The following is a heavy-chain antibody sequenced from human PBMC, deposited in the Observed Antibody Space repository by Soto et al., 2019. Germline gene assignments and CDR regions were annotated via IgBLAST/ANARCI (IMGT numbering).Heavy chain of an antibody. CDR3: ARESLGYCSGGSCYYYYGMDV. J-gene: IGHJ6*02. D-gene: IGHD2-15*01. CDR2: IYYSGST. V-gene: IGHV4-31*03. Sequence: SETLSLTCTVSGGSISSGGYYWSWIRQHPGKGLEWIGYIYYSGSTYYNPSLKSRVTISVDTSKNQFSLKLSSVTAADTAVYYCARESLGYCSGGSCYYYYGMDVWGQGTTVTV. CDR1: GGSISSGGYY.